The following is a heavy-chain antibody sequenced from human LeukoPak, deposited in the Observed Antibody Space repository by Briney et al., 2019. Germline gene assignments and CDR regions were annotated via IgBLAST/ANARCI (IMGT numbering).Heavy chain of an antibody. CDR3: ARLTATSWFDP. Sequence: SETLSLTCTVSGGSVSSASYYYWSWIRQPPGKGLEWIGYIYYSGSTNYNPSLKSRVTISVDTSKNQFSLKLSSVTAADTAVYYCARLTATSWFDPWGQGTLVTVSS. CDR2: IYYSGST. CDR1: GGSVSSASYYY. D-gene: IGHD5-12*01. J-gene: IGHJ5*02. V-gene: IGHV4-61*01.